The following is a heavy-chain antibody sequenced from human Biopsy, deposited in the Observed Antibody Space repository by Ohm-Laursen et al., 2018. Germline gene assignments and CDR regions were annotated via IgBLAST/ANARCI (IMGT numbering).Heavy chain of an antibody. Sequence: SETLSLTCIVSGASITKNYWTWIRQSPGKGLEWIGYIYYTGSTNYNPSVKSRVTISVDTSKNQFSLRLSSVTAADTAVYYCALGGGSYVNFDYWGQGTLVTVSS. V-gene: IGHV4-59*01. CDR2: IYYTGST. CDR3: ALGGGSYVNFDY. D-gene: IGHD1-26*01. CDR1: GASITKNY. J-gene: IGHJ4*02.